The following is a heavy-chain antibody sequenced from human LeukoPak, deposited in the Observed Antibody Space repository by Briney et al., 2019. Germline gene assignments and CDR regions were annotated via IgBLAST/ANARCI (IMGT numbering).Heavy chain of an antibody. CDR1: GFTFSSYS. D-gene: IGHD1-1*01. CDR3: ARDQYNWNDGIDP. Sequence: GGSLRLSCAASGFTFSSYSMNWVRQAPGKGLEWVLSISSSSSYIYYADSVKGRFTFSRDNAKNSLYLQMNSLRAEDTAVYYCARDQYNWNDGIDPWGQGTLVTVSS. V-gene: IGHV3-21*01. J-gene: IGHJ5*02. CDR2: ISSSSSYI.